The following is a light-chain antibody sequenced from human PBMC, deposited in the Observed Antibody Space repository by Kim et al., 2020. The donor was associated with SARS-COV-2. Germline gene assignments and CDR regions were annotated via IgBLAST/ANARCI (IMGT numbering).Light chain of an antibody. CDR2: DVT. CDR1: SSDVGVYNY. J-gene: IGLJ3*02. CDR3: SSYTSSSTLV. Sequence: GQSITISCTGTSSDVGVYNYVSWYQQHPGKAPKLMIYDVTNRPSGISNRFSGSKSGNTASLTISGLQAEDDADYYCSSYTSSSTLVFGGGTQLTVL. V-gene: IGLV2-14*03.